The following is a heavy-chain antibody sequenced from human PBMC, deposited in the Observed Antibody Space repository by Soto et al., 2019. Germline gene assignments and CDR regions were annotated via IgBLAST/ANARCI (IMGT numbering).Heavy chain of an antibody. V-gene: IGHV1-58*01. CDR2: IVVGSGNT. CDR1: GFTFTSSA. Sequence: GASVKVSCKASGFTFTSSAVQWVRQARGQRLEWIGWIVVGSGNTNYAQKFQERVTITRDMSTSTAYMELSSLRSEDTAVYYCAADHLYGDGMDVWGQGTTVTVSS. CDR3: AADHLYGDGMDV. J-gene: IGHJ6*02. D-gene: IGHD4-17*01.